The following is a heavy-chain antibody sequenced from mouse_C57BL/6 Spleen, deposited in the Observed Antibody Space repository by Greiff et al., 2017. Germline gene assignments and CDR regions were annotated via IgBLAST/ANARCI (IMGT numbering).Heavy chain of an antibody. J-gene: IGHJ4*01. CDR3: ARDYDPYYAMDY. D-gene: IGHD2-4*01. Sequence: EVMLVESGGGLVKPGGSLKLSCAASGFTFSDYGMHWVRQAPEKGLEWVAYISSGSSTIYYADTVKGRFTISRDNAKNTLFLQMPSLRSEDTAMYYCARDYDPYYAMDYWGQGTSVTVSS. CDR1: GFTFSDYG. V-gene: IGHV5-17*01. CDR2: ISSGSSTI.